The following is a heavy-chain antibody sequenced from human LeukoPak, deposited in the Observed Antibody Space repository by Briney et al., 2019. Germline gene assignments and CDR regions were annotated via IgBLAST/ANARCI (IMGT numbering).Heavy chain of an antibody. J-gene: IGHJ4*02. V-gene: IGHV4-39*07. D-gene: IGHD6-19*01. CDR1: GGSISSSGYY. CDR3: ARDPKNSSGWYGPGTYFDY. CDR2: VYYRGDT. Sequence: SETLSLTCAVSGGSISSSGYYWAWIRQPPGKGLEWIGSVYYRGDTYSNPSLKSRVTISVDTSKNQFSLRLSSVTAADTAVYFCARDPKNSSGWYGPGTYFDYWGQGTLVTVSS.